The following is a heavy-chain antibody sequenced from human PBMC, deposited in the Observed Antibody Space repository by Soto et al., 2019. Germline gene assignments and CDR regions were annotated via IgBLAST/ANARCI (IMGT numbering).Heavy chain of an antibody. D-gene: IGHD3-22*01. Sequence: EVRLVESGGGLVQPGGSLTLSCAASGFTFSSYWMTWVRQAPGKGLEWVANINEAGSEKYYMDSMKGRFTISRDNVKNSLLKQLSRLRAEDTAVYYCARDRGRPDLRDTHYYDSSDLDYGMDGWGQGATVTVSS. CDR1: GFTFSSYW. J-gene: IGHJ6*02. CDR3: ARDRGRPDLRDTHYYDSSDLDYGMDG. CDR2: INEAGSEK. V-gene: IGHV3-7*01.